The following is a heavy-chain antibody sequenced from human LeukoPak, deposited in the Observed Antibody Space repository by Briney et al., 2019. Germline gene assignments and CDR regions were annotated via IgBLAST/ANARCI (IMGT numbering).Heavy chain of an antibody. D-gene: IGHD2-15*01. V-gene: IGHV3-23*01. CDR1: GFTFSNYA. CDR2: ISGSDGST. CDR3: AKGRGYCTGGSCYSDY. Sequence: GGSLRLSCTASGFTFSNYAMSWVRQAPGKGLEWVSTISGSDGSTYYADSVKGRFTICRDNSKNTLYLQMNSLRVEDTAIYYCAKGRGYCTGGSCYSDYWGQGTLVTVSS. J-gene: IGHJ4*02.